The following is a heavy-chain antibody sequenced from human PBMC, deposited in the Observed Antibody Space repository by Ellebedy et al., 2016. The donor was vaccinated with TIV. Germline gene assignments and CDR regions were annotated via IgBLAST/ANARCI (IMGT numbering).Heavy chain of an antibody. D-gene: IGHD3-16*01. CDR3: ARDYGWSNIAGGDY. Sequence: AASVKVSCKASGYTFITYGLHWVRQAPGQRLEWMGYINAANGNTEYSEKFQGRVTITRDTSARTTYMELSSLTSEDTAVYYCARDYGWSNIAGGDYWGQGTLVTIST. J-gene: IGHJ4*02. CDR2: INAANGNT. CDR1: GYTFITYG. V-gene: IGHV1-3*01.